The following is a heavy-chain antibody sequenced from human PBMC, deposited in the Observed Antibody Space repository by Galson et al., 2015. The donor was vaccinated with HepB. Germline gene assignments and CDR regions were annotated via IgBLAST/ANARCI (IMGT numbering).Heavy chain of an antibody. CDR3: ARDGERYGMDV. Sequence: SLRLSCAASGFTFSSYDMHWVRQATGKGLEWVSAIGTAGDTYYPGSVKGRFTISRENAKNSLYLQMNSLRAGDTAVYYCARDGERYGMDVWGQGTTVTVSS. CDR1: GFTFSSYD. D-gene: IGHD1-1*01. J-gene: IGHJ6*02. V-gene: IGHV3-13*01. CDR2: IGTAGDT.